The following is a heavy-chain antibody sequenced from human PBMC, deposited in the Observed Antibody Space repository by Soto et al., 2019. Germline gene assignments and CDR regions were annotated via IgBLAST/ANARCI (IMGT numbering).Heavy chain of an antibody. J-gene: IGHJ6*02. CDR1: GFTFSSYG. D-gene: IGHD1-26*01. Sequence: QVQLVESGGGVVQPGRSLRLSCAASGFTFSSYGMHWVRQAPGKGLEWVAVISYDGSNKYYADSVKGRFTISRDNSKNTLYLQMNSLRAEDTAVYYCAKRAGEWELLYYYYYGMDVWGQGTTVTVSS. CDR2: ISYDGSNK. V-gene: IGHV3-30*18. CDR3: AKRAGEWELLYYYYYGMDV.